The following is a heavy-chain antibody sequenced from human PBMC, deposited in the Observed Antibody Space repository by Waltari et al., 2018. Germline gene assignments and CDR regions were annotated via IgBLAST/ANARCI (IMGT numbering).Heavy chain of an antibody. J-gene: IGHJ4*02. CDR3: ASHVSESGQRGFDN. V-gene: IGHV4-4*02. CDR2: IHLGGTT. D-gene: IGHD3-3*01. CDR1: GGFLSYW. Sequence: QVHLEESGPGLVETSGTLSLTCTVSGGFLSYWWSWVRQPPTKGLEWIGEIHLGGTTYYNTSLQSRVTISMDNSRNQFSLRLYSVAAADTATYYCASHVSESGQRGFDNWGQGILVTVSS.